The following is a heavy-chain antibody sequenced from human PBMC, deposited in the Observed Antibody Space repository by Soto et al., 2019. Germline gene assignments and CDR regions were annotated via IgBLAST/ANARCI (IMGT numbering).Heavy chain of an antibody. J-gene: IGHJ4*02. CDR1: GFTFSSYS. CDR2: ISSSSSYI. CDR3: ARENTSAAGTGDY. V-gene: IGHV3-21*01. Sequence: EVQLVESGGGLVKPGGSLRLSCAASGFTFSSYSMNWVRQAPGKGLEWVSSISSSSSYIYYADSVKGRFTISRDNAKNSLYLQMNSLRAEDTAVYYCARENTSAAGTGDYWGQGPLVTVSS. D-gene: IGHD6-13*01.